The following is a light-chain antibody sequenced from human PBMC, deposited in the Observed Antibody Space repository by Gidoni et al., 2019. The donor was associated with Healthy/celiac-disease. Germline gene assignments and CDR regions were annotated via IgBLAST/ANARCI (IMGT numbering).Light chain of an antibody. CDR3: QQSYSTPRF. J-gene: IGKJ2*01. CDR2: AAS. V-gene: IGKV1-39*01. CDR1: QSISSY. Sequence: DIQMTQSPSSLSASVGDRVTITCRASQSISSYLNWYQQKPGKAPKLLIYAASSLQSGVPSRFSGSGSGTDFTLTISRLQPEDFATYYCQQSYSTPRFFGQGTKLEIK.